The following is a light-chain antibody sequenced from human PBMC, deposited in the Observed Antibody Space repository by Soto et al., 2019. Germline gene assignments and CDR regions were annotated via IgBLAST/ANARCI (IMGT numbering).Light chain of an antibody. V-gene: IGKV3-20*01. Sequence: IVLPQSPCTLSLSPGERSTLSCMASQSVTNNYLAWFQQKPGQAPRLLMYGASSRATGIPDRFSGSGSGTDFTLTITRLEPEDFAVYYCQQYASSRTFGQGTKVDIK. CDR1: QSVTNNY. CDR2: GAS. J-gene: IGKJ1*01. CDR3: QQYASSRT.